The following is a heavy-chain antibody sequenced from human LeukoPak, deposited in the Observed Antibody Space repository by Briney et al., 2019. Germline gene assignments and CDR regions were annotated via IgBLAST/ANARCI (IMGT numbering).Heavy chain of an antibody. V-gene: IGHV3-7*01. CDR3: ARNQWLPFDAFDI. Sequence: GGSLRLSCAASGFTFRSYWMSWVRQAPGKGLECVASIKQDGSEKYYVDSVKGRFTISRDNTKNSLYLQMNSLRADDTAVYYCARNQWLPFDAFDIWGQGTMVTVSS. D-gene: IGHD5-18*01. J-gene: IGHJ3*02. CDR2: IKQDGSEK. CDR1: GFTFRSYW.